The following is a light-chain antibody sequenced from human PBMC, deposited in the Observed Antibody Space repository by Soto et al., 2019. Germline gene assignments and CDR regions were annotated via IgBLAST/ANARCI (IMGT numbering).Light chain of an antibody. V-gene: IGKV3-11*01. J-gene: IGKJ4*01. Sequence: EIVLTQSPATLSLSPGERATLSCRASQSVSSYLAWYQQKPGQAPRLLIYDASNRVTGIPARFSGSGSGTDFTLTISSLEPEDFAVYYCQQRSNWPSSLTFGGGTKVDIK. CDR3: QQRSNWPSSLT. CDR2: DAS. CDR1: QSVSSY.